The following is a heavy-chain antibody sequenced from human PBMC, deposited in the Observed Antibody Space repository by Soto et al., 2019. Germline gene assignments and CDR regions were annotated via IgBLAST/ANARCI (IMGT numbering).Heavy chain of an antibody. Sequence: QVQLQESGPGLVRPSGALSVTCAVSGYSISRSHWWSWVRQSPGKGLEWIGEISHSGITNYNPSLKSRVTIAGHKSKNQLSLKLTSVTAADTAVYYCARVRYDSRGFDPWGQGTLVSVSS. J-gene: IGHJ5*02. V-gene: IGHV4-4*02. D-gene: IGHD3-22*01. CDR1: GYSISRSHW. CDR2: ISHSGIT. CDR3: ARVRYDSRGFDP.